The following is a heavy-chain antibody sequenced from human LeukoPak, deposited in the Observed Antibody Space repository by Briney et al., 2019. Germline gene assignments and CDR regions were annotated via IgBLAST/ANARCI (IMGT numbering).Heavy chain of an antibody. J-gene: IGHJ6*03. Sequence: SETLSLTCTVSGGSISSYYWSWIRQPPGKGLEWIGYIYYSGSTNYNPSLKSRVTISVDTSKNQFSLKLSSVAAADTAVYYCARGYYYYYMDVWGKGTTVTVSS. CDR3: ARGYYYYYMDV. CDR2: IYYSGST. V-gene: IGHV4-59*01. CDR1: GGSISSYY.